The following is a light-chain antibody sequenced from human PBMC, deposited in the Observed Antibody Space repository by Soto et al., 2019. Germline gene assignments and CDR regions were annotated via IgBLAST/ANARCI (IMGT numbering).Light chain of an antibody. CDR3: QTWGTGIGV. Sequence: QSVLTQSPSAPASRGASVKLTCTLSSGHSSYAIAWHQQQPEKGPRYLMKLNSDGSHSKGDGIPDRFSGSSSGAERYLTISSFQSEDEADYYCQTWGTGIGVFGGGTKLTVL. J-gene: IGLJ3*02. CDR2: LNSDGSH. CDR1: SGHSSYA. V-gene: IGLV4-69*01.